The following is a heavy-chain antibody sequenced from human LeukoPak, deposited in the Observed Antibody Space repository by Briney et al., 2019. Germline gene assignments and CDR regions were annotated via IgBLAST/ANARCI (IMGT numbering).Heavy chain of an antibody. CDR2: IYYSGST. J-gene: IGHJ6*03. CDR3: ARHYVGEQLVSYYMDV. Sequence: SETLSLTCTVSGGSISSYYWSWIRQPPGKGLQWIGYIYYSGSTNYNPSLKSRVTISVDTSKNQFSLKLSSVTVVDTAVYYCARHYVGEQLVSYYMDVWGKGTTVTVSS. CDR1: GGSISSYY. V-gene: IGHV4-59*01. D-gene: IGHD6-6*01.